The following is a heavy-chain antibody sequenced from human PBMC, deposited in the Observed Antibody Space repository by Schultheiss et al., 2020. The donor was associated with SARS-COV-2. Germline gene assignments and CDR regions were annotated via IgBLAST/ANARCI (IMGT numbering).Heavy chain of an antibody. J-gene: IGHJ4*02. Sequence: SQTLSLTCTVSGGSISSGGYYWSWIRQHPGKGLEWIGEIYHSGSTNYNPSLKSRVTISVDTSKNQFSLKLSSVTAADTAVYYCARDFYSNSGYWGQGTLVTVSS. D-gene: IGHD4-11*01. CDR1: GGSISSGGYY. CDR2: IYHSGST. V-gene: IGHV4-61*08. CDR3: ARDFYSNSGY.